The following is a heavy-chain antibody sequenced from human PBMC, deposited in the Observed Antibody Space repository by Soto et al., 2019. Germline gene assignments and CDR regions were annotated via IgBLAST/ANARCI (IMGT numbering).Heavy chain of an antibody. J-gene: IGHJ6*03. CDR1: GFTFSSYG. Sequence: GSLRLSCAASGFTFSSYGMHWVRQAPGKGLEWVAVIWYDGSNKYYADSVKGRFTISRDNSKNTLYLQMNSLRAEDTAVYYCARNLYCSGGSCYYYYMDVWGKGTTVTVSS. CDR3: ARNLYCSGGSCYYYYMDV. D-gene: IGHD2-15*01. CDR2: IWYDGSNK. V-gene: IGHV3-33*01.